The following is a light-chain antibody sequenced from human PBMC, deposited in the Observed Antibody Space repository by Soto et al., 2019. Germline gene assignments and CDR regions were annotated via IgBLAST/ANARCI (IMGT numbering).Light chain of an antibody. CDR3: SSYTSRSPLV. CDR2: EVT. V-gene: IGLV2-14*01. Sequence: QSALTQPASVSGSPGQSITISCTGTSTDVGGYNYVSWYQQHPGKAPKLMIYEVTNRPSGVSNRFSGSKSGNTASLTISGLQAEDEADYYCSSYTSRSPLVIGGGTKVTVL. CDR1: STDVGGYNY. J-gene: IGLJ2*01.